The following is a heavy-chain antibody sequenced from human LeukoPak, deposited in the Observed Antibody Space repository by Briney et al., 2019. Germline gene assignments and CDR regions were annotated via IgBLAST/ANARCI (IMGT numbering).Heavy chain of an antibody. D-gene: IGHD2-2*01. CDR1: GLTFSSYG. CDR2: ISYDGTIR. Sequence: GGSLRLSCAASGLTFSSYGMHWVRQAPGKGLEWEAVISYDGTIRNYADSVKGRFTISRDNSKNTLYLQMNSLTAEDTALYYCAKGGCSSTTCYLANPWGQGTLVTVSS. V-gene: IGHV3-30*18. CDR3: AKGGCSSTTCYLANP. J-gene: IGHJ5*02.